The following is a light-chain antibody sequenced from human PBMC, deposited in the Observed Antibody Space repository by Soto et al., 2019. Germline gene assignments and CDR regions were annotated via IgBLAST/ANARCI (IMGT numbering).Light chain of an antibody. V-gene: IGLV1-40*01. CDR2: GNN. CDR3: QSYDSSLSGSGV. CDR1: SSNIGAGHD. J-gene: IGLJ2*01. Sequence: QSVLTQPPSVSGAPGQRVTISCTGSSSNIGAGHDVHWYQQLPGTAPKVLIYGNNYRPSGVPDRFSGSKSGTSASLAITGLQAEDEADYYCQSYDSSLSGSGVFGGGTKVTVL.